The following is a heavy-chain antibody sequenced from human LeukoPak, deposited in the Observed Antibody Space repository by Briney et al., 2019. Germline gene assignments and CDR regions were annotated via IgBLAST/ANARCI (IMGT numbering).Heavy chain of an antibody. CDR3: ARGYYYDSSGYLDY. CDR2: IYSGGST. D-gene: IGHD3-22*01. J-gene: IGHJ4*02. CDR1: GFTVSSNY. Sequence: GESLRLSCAASGFTVSSNYMSWVRQAPGKGLEWVSVIYSGGSTYYADSVKGRFTISRDNSKNTLYLQMNSLRAEDTAVYYCARGYYYDSSGYLDYWGQGTLVTVSS. V-gene: IGHV3-53*01.